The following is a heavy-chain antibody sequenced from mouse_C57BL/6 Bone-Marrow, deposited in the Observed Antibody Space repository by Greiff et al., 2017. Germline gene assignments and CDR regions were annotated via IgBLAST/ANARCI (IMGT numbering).Heavy chain of an antibody. D-gene: IGHD4-1*01. J-gene: IGHJ2*01. CDR2: INPSSGYT. CDR3: ARRLTGTRGDY. V-gene: IGHV1-4*01. CDR1: GYTFTSYT. Sequence: QVQLKESGAELARPGASVKMSCKASGYTFTSYTMHWVKQRPGQGLEWIGYINPSSGYTKYNQKFKDKATLTADKSSSTAYMQRSSLTSEDSAVYYCARRLTGTRGDYWGQGTTLTVSS.